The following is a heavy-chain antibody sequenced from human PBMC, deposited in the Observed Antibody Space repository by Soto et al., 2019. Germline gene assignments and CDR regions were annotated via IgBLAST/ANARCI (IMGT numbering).Heavy chain of an antibody. D-gene: IGHD2-8*01. V-gene: IGHV3-30*18. Sequence: GSLRLSCEASGFTFSSYAMHWVRQAPGKGLEWVAVISHDGNVNYYSESVKGRFTMSRDNSKDTLYLQMDSLRTEDTAVYFCANDEYMVRHFYCFIDLWGKGTPVTGS. CDR1: GFTFSSYA. CDR2: ISHDGNVN. J-gene: IGHJ6*03. CDR3: ANDEYMVRHFYCFIDL.